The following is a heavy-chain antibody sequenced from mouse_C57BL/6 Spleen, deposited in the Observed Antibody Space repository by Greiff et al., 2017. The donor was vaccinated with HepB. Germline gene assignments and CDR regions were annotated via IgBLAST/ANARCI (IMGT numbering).Heavy chain of an antibody. D-gene: IGHD1-1*01. CDR3: ARYYGFYAMDY. Sequence: VQLQQSGPELVKPGASVKISCKASGYAFSSSWMNWVKQRPGKGLEWIGRIYPGDGDTNYNGKFKGKATLTADKSSSTAYMQLSSLTSEDSAVYFLARYYGFYAMDYWGQGTSVTVSS. V-gene: IGHV1-82*01. CDR2: IYPGDGDT. J-gene: IGHJ4*01. CDR1: GYAFSSSW.